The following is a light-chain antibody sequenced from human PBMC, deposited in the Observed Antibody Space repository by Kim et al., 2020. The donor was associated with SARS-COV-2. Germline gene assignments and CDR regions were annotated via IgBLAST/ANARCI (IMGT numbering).Light chain of an antibody. CDR3: QQYNNWPYT. Sequence: EIVMTQSPATLSVSPGERATLSCRASQSVSSTVAWYQQKPGQAPRLLIYGASTRATGIPARFSGSGSGTEFTLTISSLQSEDFAVYYCQQYNNWPYTFGQGTKLEI. J-gene: IGKJ2*01. CDR2: GAS. V-gene: IGKV3-15*01. CDR1: QSVSST.